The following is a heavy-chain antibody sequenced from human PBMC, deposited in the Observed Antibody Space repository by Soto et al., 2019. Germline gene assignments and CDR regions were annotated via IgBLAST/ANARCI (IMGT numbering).Heavy chain of an antibody. D-gene: IGHD3-9*01. Sequence: SVKVSCKASGGTFSSYAISWVRQAPGQGLEWMGGIIPIFGTANYAQKFQGRVTITADESTSIAYMELSSLRSEDTAVYYCARGDIYDILTGYPYYGMDVWGQGTTVTVSS. CDR2: IIPIFGTA. J-gene: IGHJ6*02. CDR1: GGTFSSYA. V-gene: IGHV1-69*13. CDR3: ARGDIYDILTGYPYYGMDV.